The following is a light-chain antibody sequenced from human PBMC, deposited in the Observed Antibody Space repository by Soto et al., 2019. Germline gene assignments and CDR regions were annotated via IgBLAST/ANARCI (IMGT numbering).Light chain of an antibody. Sequence: EIVLTQSPATLSLSPGERATLSCGASQSVSSYLVWSEQRPGLAPRRLIYAASSRATGIPDRFSGSGSGTDITLTISRLEPEDFAVYSCQQYGVSIYTCGQGTRLEIK. CDR1: QSVSSY. CDR3: QQYGVSIYT. J-gene: IGKJ2*01. CDR2: AAS. V-gene: IGKV3D-20*01.